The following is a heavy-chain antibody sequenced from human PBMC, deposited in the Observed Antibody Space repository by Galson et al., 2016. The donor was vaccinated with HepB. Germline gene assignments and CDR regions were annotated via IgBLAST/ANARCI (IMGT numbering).Heavy chain of an antibody. CDR3: AKDANFWSGYPEDAFDM. V-gene: IGHV3-23*01. CDR1: GFAFTFYA. CDR2: ITASGTTT. D-gene: IGHD3-3*01. J-gene: IGHJ3*02. Sequence: LRLSCAASGFAFTFYAMNWVRQTPGKGLEWVASITASGTTTHYADSVEGRFTVSRDSSKKMLFLQMNSLRVEDTAVYYCAKDANFWSGYPEDAFDMWGQGTMVTVSS.